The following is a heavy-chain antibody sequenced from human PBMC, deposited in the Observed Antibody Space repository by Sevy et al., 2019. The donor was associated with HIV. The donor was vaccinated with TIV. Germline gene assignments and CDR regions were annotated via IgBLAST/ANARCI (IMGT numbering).Heavy chain of an antibody. V-gene: IGHV3-30-3*01. CDR3: ARESSIAARPGFFDY. D-gene: IGHD6-6*01. CDR2: ISYDGSNK. CDR1: GFTFSSYA. J-gene: IGHJ4*02. Sequence: GGSLRLSCAASGFTFSSYAMHWVRQAPGKGLEWVAVISYDGSNKYYADSVKGRFTISRDNSKNTLYLQMNSLRAEDTAVYYCARESSIAARPGFFDYWGQGTLSPSPQ.